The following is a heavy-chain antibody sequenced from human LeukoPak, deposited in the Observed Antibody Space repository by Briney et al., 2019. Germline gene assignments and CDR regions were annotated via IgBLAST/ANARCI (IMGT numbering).Heavy chain of an antibody. J-gene: IGHJ4*02. D-gene: IGHD2-21*01. Sequence: GGSLRLSCAASGFTFNNYDMHWVRQVTGKGLEWVSSIGTTGDTNYSDSVKGRFTISRENAKNSFYLQMSNLRAGDTAVYYCTREKAYCGTGCYYDYWGQGTQVTVSS. CDR1: GFTFNNYD. CDR2: IGTTGDT. V-gene: IGHV3-13*01. CDR3: TREKAYCGTGCYYDY.